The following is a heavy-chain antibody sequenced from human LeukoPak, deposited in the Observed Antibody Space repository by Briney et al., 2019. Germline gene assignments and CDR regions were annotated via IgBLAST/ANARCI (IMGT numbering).Heavy chain of an antibody. V-gene: IGHV1-2*02. CDR2: INPNSGGT. Sequence: GASVKVSCKVSGYTFLDYNMNWVRQAPGQGLEWMGWINPNSGGTNYAQKFQGRVTMTRDTSISTAYMELSSLRSDGTAVYYCATSGMYYLSFDYWGQGTLVTVSS. D-gene: IGHD2-8*01. J-gene: IGHJ4*02. CDR3: ATSGMYYLSFDY. CDR1: GYTFLDYN.